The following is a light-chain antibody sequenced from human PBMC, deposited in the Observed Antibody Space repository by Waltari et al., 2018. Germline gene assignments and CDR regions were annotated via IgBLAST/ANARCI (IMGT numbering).Light chain of an antibody. J-gene: IGLJ1*01. CDR1: SRDVGGYKY. Sequence: QSALTQPPSASGSPGQSVTISCTGTSRDVGGYKYVSGYQQHPGKVPKPMIYELSKRPAGVPDRFSGSKSGNTASLTVSGLQAEDEADYYCSSYAGSIYVFGTGTKVTVL. CDR3: SSYAGSIYV. CDR2: ELS. V-gene: IGLV2-8*01.